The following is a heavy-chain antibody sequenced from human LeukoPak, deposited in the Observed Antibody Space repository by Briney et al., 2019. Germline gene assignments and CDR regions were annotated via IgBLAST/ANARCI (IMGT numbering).Heavy chain of an antibody. CDR2: ISWNSANR. CDR3: AKARTVFTDAFDV. Sequence: PGGSLRLSCAASGFTFSDYYMSWIRQAPGKGLEWVSGISWNSANRDYADSVRGRFTISRDNAKNSLYLQMSSLTPEDTAFYYCAKARTVFTDAFDVWGQGTMVTVSS. J-gene: IGHJ3*01. V-gene: IGHV3-11*05. CDR1: GFTFSDYY. D-gene: IGHD1-14*01.